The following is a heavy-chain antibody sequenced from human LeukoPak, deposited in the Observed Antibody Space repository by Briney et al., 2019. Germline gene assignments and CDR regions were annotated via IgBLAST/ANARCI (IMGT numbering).Heavy chain of an antibody. V-gene: IGHV3-23*01. CDR1: GFTFSSYG. D-gene: IGHD3-22*01. Sequence: GGSLRLSCAASGFTFSSYGMSWVRQAPGKGLEWVSAISGSGGSTYYADSVKGRFTISRDNSKNTLYLQMNSLRAEDTAVYYCARDYYDSSGYYSVGDAFDIWGQGTMVTVSS. CDR2: ISGSGGST. CDR3: ARDYYDSSGYYSVGDAFDI. J-gene: IGHJ3*02.